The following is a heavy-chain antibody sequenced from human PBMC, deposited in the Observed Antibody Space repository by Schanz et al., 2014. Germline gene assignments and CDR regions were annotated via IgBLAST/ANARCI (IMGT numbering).Heavy chain of an antibody. J-gene: IGHJ5*02. D-gene: IGHD2-2*02. V-gene: IGHV3-15*01. CDR1: GFTVTSYY. CDR2: IKSNTDGGTT. CDR3: TSMATIPRNWFDP. Sequence: EMQLVESGGGLIQPGGSLRLSCAASGFTVTSYYMSWVRQAPGKGLEWVGRIKSNTDGGTTDYATPVKGRFTISRDDSKNTLYLQMNSLKSEDTAVYYCTSMATIPRNWFDPWGQGTLVTVSS.